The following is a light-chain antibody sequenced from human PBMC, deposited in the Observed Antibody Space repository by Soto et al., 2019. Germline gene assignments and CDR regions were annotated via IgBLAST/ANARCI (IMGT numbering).Light chain of an antibody. Sequence: QSVLTQTPSASGTPGQRVTISCSGSSSNIGSNTVTWYQQLPGTAPKLLIYSNNQRPSGVPDRFSGSKSGTSASLAISGRQSEDEADYYCAAWDDSLNSYVFGTGTKLTVL. CDR2: SNN. V-gene: IGLV1-44*01. J-gene: IGLJ1*01. CDR3: AAWDDSLNSYV. CDR1: SSNIGSNT.